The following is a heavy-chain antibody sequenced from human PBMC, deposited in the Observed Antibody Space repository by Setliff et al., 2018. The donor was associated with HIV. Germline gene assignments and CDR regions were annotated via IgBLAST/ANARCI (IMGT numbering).Heavy chain of an antibody. D-gene: IGHD3-3*01. Sequence: GASVKVSCKASGYTFTSYAIHWMRQAPGQRLEWMGWINAGNGNTKFSQEFQGRVTITRDTSASTAYMELSSLRSEDMAVYYCARGIYDFWSGYADYWGQGTLVTVSS. V-gene: IGHV1-3*03. J-gene: IGHJ4*02. CDR2: INAGNGNT. CDR1: GYTFTSYA. CDR3: ARGIYDFWSGYADY.